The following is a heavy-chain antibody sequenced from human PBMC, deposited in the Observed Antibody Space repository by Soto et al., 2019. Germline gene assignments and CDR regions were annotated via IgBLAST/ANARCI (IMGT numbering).Heavy chain of an antibody. D-gene: IGHD3-10*01. J-gene: IGHJ6*02. CDR1: GFTFSSYG. CDR3: AREGVQHGSGPYYYYGMDV. V-gene: IGHV3-21*05. Sequence: PGGSLRLSCAASGFTFSSYGMNWVRQAPDKGLEWVSDISNSSSYIYYADSVKGRFTISRDNAKNSLYLQMNSLRAEDTAVYYCAREGVQHGSGPYYYYGMDVWGQGTTVTVSS. CDR2: ISNSSSYI.